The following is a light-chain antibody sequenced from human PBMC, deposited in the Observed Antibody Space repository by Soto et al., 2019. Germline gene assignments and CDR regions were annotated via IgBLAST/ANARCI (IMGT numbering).Light chain of an antibody. V-gene: IGKV1-5*01. CDR1: QTISSW. J-gene: IGKJ1*01. Sequence: DIPMTQSPSTLSASVGDRVTITCRASQTISSWLAWYQQLPWKAPKLLIYDAYTLETGVPSRFSGSGSGTDFTLTISSLQADDFATYYCQQYDSYSWTVGQGTKVEV. CDR3: QQYDSYSWT. CDR2: DAY.